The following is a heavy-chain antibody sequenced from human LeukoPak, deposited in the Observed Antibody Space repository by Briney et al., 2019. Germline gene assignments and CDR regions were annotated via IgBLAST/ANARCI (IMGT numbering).Heavy chain of an antibody. J-gene: IGHJ4*02. CDR1: GYTFTSYY. CDR2: INPGGGST. D-gene: IGHD6-13*01. V-gene: IGHV1-46*03. Sequence: ASVNVSCKASGYTFTSYYMHWVRQAPGQGLEWMGIINPGGGSTSYAQKFQGRVTMTRDTSTSTVYMELSSLRSEDTAVYYCARIDPAAYFDYWGQGTLVTVSS. CDR3: ARIDPAAYFDY.